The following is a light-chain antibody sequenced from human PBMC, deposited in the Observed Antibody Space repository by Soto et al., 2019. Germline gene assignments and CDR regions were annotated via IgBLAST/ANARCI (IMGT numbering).Light chain of an antibody. V-gene: IGLV2-14*01. Sequence: QSALTPPASVSGSPGQSITISCTGSSSDVGGYNHVSWYQQHPGKAPKLMIYEVSNRPSGVSNRFSGSKSGNTASLTISGLQAEDEADYYCSSYTTSTTRIIFGGGTKLTVL. CDR2: EVS. CDR3: SSYTTSTTRII. J-gene: IGLJ2*01. CDR1: SSDVGGYNH.